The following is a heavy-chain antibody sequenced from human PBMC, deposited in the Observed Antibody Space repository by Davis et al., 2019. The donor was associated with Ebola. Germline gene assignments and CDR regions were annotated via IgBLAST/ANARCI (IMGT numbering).Heavy chain of an antibody. CDR3: ARDRYSDGSGYFFEQSH. CDR2: IIPVFGIP. Sequence: SVKVSCKASGGTFGSYAISWVRQAPGQGLDWMGGIIPVFGIPKYAQKFQGRVTITADESTSTAYMELSSLRSEDTAVYYCARDRYSDGSGYFFEQSHWGQGTLVTVSS. CDR1: GGTFGSYA. V-gene: IGHV1-69*13. D-gene: IGHD3-22*01. J-gene: IGHJ4*02.